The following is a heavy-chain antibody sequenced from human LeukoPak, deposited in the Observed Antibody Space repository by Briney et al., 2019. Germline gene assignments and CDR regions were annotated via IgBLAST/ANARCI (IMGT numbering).Heavy chain of an antibody. V-gene: IGHV3-23*01. Sequence: GGSLRLSCAASGLTFSSYAMSWVRQAPGKGLEWASAISGSGGSTYYADSVKGRFTISRDNSKNTLYLQMNSLRAEDTAVYYCAKDSAPYYYDSSGPPDYWGQGTLVTVSS. CDR2: ISGSGGST. J-gene: IGHJ4*02. CDR3: AKDSAPYYYDSSGPPDY. CDR1: GLTFSSYA. D-gene: IGHD3-22*01.